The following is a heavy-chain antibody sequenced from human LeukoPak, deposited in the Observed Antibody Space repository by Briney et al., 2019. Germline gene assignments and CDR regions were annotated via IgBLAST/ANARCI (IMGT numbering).Heavy chain of an antibody. V-gene: IGHV3-48*01. Sequence: PGGSLRLSCTASEFTFSSYWMSWVRQAPGKGLEWISYISGGGGNIHYADSVEGRFTISRDNAKNSVYLQMNSLRAEDSAVYYCARDFNWAFDFWGQGILVTVSS. CDR2: ISGGGGNI. D-gene: IGHD1-1*01. J-gene: IGHJ4*02. CDR1: EFTFSSYW. CDR3: ARDFNWAFDF.